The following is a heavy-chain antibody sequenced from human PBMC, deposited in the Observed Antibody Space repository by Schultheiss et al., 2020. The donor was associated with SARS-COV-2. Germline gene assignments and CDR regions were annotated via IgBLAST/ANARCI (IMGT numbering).Heavy chain of an antibody. D-gene: IGHD3-10*01. CDR3: ARGRGDV. V-gene: IGHV4-30-2*01. CDR2: INHSGST. J-gene: IGHJ6*02. Sequence: SETLSLTCTVSGASISSGDYYWSWIRQPPGKGLEWIGEINHSGSTNYNPSLKSRVTISVDRSKNQFSLKLSSVTAADTAVYYCARGRGDVWGQGTTVTVSS. CDR1: GASISSGDYY.